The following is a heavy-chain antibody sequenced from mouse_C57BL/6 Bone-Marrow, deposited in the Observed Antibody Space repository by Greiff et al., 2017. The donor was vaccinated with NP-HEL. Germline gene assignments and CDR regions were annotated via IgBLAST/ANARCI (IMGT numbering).Heavy chain of an antibody. CDR3: ARRGYGSLYYAMDY. J-gene: IGHJ4*01. D-gene: IGHD1-1*01. V-gene: IGHV5-4*01. CDR1: GFTFSSYA. CDR2: ISDGGSYT. Sequence: EVQLVESGGGLVKPGGSLKLSCAASGFTFSSYAMSWVRQTPEKRLEWVATISDGGSYTYYPDNVKGRFTISRDNAKNNLYLQMSHLKSEDTAMYYGARRGYGSLYYAMDYWGQGTSVTVSS.